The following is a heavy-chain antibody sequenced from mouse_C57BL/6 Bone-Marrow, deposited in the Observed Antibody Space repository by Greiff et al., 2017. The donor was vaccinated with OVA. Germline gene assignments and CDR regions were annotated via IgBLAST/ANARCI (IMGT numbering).Heavy chain of an antibody. Sequence: EVKLQESGPELVKPGASVKISCKASGYTFTDYYMNWVKQSPGKSLEWIGDINPNNGGTSYNQKFKGKATLTVDKSSSTAYMELRSLTSEDSAVYYCARRLPYAMDYWGQGTSVTVSS. J-gene: IGHJ4*01. CDR2: INPNNGGT. CDR3: ARRLPYAMDY. V-gene: IGHV1-26*01. CDR1: GYTFTDYY.